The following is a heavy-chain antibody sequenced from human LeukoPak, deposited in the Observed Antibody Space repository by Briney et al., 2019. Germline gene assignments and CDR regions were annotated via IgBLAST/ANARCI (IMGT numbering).Heavy chain of an antibody. Sequence: ASVKVSCKASGYTFTGYYMHWVRQAPGQGLEWMGRINPNSGGTNYAQKFQGRVTMTRDTSISTAYMELSRLRSGDTAVYYCARDPPRGYGYGDAFDIWGHGTVVTVSS. CDR2: INPNSGGT. J-gene: IGHJ3*02. D-gene: IGHD5-18*01. CDR3: ARDPPRGYGYGDAFDI. V-gene: IGHV1-2*06. CDR1: GYTFTGYY.